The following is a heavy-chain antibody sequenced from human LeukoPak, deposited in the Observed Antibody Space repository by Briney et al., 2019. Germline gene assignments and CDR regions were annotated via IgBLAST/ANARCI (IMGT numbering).Heavy chain of an antibody. CDR1: GGSISSSSYY. Sequence: PSETLSLTCTVSGGSISSSSYYWGWIRQPPGKGLEWIGSIYYSGSTYYNPSLKSRVTISVDTSKNQFSLKLSSVTAADTAVYYCARYNWNYVHRFDYWGQGTLVTVSS. D-gene: IGHD1-7*01. CDR3: ARYNWNYVHRFDY. J-gene: IGHJ4*02. CDR2: IYYSGST. V-gene: IGHV4-39*07.